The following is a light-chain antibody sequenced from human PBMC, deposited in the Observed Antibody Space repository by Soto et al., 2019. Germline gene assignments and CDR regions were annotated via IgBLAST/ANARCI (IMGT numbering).Light chain of an antibody. CDR2: GNS. V-gene: IGLV1-40*01. CDR1: SSNIGAGYD. CDR3: QSYDSSLSGSV. Sequence: QSVLTQPPSVSGAPGQRVTISCIGSSSNIGAGYDVHWYQQLPGTAPKLLIYGNSSRPSGVPDRFSGSKSGTSASLAITGLQAEDEADYYCQSYDSSLSGSVFGGGTKLTVL. J-gene: IGLJ2*01.